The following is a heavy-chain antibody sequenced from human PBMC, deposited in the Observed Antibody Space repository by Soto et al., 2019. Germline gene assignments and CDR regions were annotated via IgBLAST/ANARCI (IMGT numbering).Heavy chain of an antibody. D-gene: IGHD4-4*01. Sequence: QITLKESGPTLVKPTQTLTLTCSFSGFSLNTTGVGVGWVRQPPGKALEWLTLISWNGVTRDSPSLKSRLTVTQDASRTQVPLTITNMDPVDTATYYFTYLPPFADYNIDQWGQGTLVTVSS. V-gene: IGHV2-5*01. CDR2: ISWNGVT. CDR3: TYLPPFADYNIDQ. CDR1: GFSLNTTGVG. J-gene: IGHJ4*02.